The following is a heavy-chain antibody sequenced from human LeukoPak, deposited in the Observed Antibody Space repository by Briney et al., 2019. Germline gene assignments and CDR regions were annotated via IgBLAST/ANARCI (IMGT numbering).Heavy chain of an antibody. D-gene: IGHD3-16*01. CDR1: GFTFRSYG. CDR2: ISGRGGET. V-gene: IGHV3-23*01. J-gene: IGHJ3*02. Sequence: PGGSLRPSCEASGFTFRSYGMSWVRQGPGKGLEWVSGISGRGGETDYADFVKGRFTISRDNSKNTLFLQMNSLRAEDTAVYYCAKDLKGLYDYVRGSYAIDIWGHGTMVTVSS. CDR3: AKDLKGLYDYVRGSYAIDI.